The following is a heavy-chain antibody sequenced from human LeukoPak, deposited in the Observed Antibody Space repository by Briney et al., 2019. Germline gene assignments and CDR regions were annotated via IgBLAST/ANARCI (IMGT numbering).Heavy chain of an antibody. CDR1: GGSISSSSYY. D-gene: IGHD3-3*01. CDR3: ARGFGGYYDFWSGYHKPFDY. V-gene: IGHV4-39*01. CDR2: IYYSGST. J-gene: IGHJ4*02. Sequence: SETLSLTCTVSGGSISSSSYYWGWIRQPPGKGLEWIGSIYYSGSTYYNPSLKSRVTISVDTSKNQFSLKLSSVTAAYTAVYYCARGFGGYYDFWSGYHKPFDYWGQGTLVTVSS.